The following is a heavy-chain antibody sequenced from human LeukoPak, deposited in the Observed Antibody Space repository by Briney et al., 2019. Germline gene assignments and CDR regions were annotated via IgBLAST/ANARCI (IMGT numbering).Heavy chain of an antibody. CDR1: GFTVSIYS. J-gene: IGHJ6*02. V-gene: IGHV3-48*04. CDR2: IGRSGDRTT. Sequence: GGSLRLSCAASGFTVSIYSLNWVRQAPGKGLEWVAYIGRSGDRTTKYADSVKGRFTISRDNAEDSLFLQMNNLRVEDTAVYYCAVPPLSGTGSSRPLAGVDVWGQGTTVTVSS. D-gene: IGHD3-10*01. CDR3: AVPPLSGTGSSRPLAGVDV.